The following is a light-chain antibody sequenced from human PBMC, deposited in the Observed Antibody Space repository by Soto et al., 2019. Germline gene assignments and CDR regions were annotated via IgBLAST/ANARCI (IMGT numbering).Light chain of an antibody. Sequence: EIVMTQSPATLSASPGEGVTLSCRASQGVPSRIAWYLPKPGQAPRLLIYGASTRAPGVPDRFSGTGSGAAFTPTISSLKSEDHARDYCQQDKSWPRITFGQGTRLDIK. CDR2: GAS. CDR3: QQDKSWPRIT. CDR1: QGVPSR. V-gene: IGKV3-15*01. J-gene: IGKJ5*01.